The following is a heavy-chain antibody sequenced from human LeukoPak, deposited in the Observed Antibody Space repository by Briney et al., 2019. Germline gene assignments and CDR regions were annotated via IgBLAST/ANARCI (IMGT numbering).Heavy chain of an antibody. CDR2: INPSGGST. D-gene: IGHD3-16*02. CDR3: ARDIPYEVSFGGLTVMGSFVLDH. Sequence: GASVKVSCKASGYSFTSYYMHWVRQAPGQGLEWMGIINPSGGSTSFAQKFQGRVTMTRDTSTTTVYMELSGLRSEDTAVYYCARDIPYEVSFGGLTVMGSFVLDHWGQGTLVTVSS. J-gene: IGHJ4*02. V-gene: IGHV1-46*01. CDR1: GYSFTSYY.